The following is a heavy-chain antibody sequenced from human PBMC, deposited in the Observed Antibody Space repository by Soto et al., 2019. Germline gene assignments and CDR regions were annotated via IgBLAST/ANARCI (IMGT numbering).Heavy chain of an antibody. J-gene: IGHJ4*02. CDR3: ARVPAIAVAGTFDY. CDR1: GGTFSSYA. Sequence: QVQLVQSGAEVKKPGSSVKVSCKASGGTFSSYAISWVRQAPGQGLEWLGGTIPIFGTANYAQKFQGRVTITADKSTSTAYMELSSLRSEDTAVYYCARVPAIAVAGTFDYWGQGTLVTVSS. V-gene: IGHV1-69*06. CDR2: TIPIFGTA. D-gene: IGHD6-19*01.